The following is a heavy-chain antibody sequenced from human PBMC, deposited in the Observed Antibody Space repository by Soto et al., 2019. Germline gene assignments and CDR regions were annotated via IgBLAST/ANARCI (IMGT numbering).Heavy chain of an antibody. CDR1: GFNFGSYS. CDR3: AQDCRDKGGDWFDP. Sequence: GGSLRLSCGASGFNFGSYSMNWVRQAPGKGLEWVSYITGSSRTIYYADSVRGRFTISRDNRNSTLYLHMDNLRVEDTAVYFCAQDCRDKGGDWFDPWGQGTRVTVSS. CDR2: ITGSSRTI. J-gene: IGHJ5*02. D-gene: IGHD2-15*01. V-gene: IGHV3-48*04.